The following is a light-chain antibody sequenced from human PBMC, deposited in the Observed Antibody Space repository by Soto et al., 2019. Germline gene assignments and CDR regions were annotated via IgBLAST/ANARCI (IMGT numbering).Light chain of an antibody. Sequence: EIVLTQSPGTLSLSPGERATLSCRASQSVSSSYLAWYQQKPGQAPGLLIYGASSRATGIPDRFSGSGSGTDFTLTISRLEPEDFAVYYCQQYGTLGQGTKVDIK. V-gene: IGKV3-20*01. CDR2: GAS. CDR1: QSVSSSY. CDR3: QQYGT. J-gene: IGKJ1*01.